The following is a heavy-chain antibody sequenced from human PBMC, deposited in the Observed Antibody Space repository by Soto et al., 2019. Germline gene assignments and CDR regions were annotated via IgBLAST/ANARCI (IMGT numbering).Heavy chain of an antibody. J-gene: IGHJ4*02. Sequence: GGSLRLSCAASGFTFSIYVMYWVRQAPGKGLEWVAVISSDGSNKYYADSVKGRFTISRDNSKNTLYLQMNSLRSDDTAVYYCARDPPYNFLTGYHNKVFNYGGQETLVTVSS. CDR3: ARDPPYNFLTGYHNKVFNY. CDR2: ISSDGSNK. D-gene: IGHD3-9*01. CDR1: GFTFSIYV. V-gene: IGHV3-30-3*01.